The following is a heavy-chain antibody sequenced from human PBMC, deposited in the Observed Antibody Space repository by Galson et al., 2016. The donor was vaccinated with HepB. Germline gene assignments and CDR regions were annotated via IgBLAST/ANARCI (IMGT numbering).Heavy chain of an antibody. V-gene: IGHV3-33*01. CDR1: GFTFRNYG. CDR3: ARDLNYGGNSILSYYYGIDV. D-gene: IGHD4-23*01. Sequence: SLRLSCAASGFTFRNYGMHWVRQAPGKGLEWVAVIWYDGSNEYYADSVKGRFTISRDNSKNTLYLQMNSLRVEDTAVFYCARDLNYGGNSILSYYYGIDVWGQGTTVTVSS. CDR2: IWYDGSNE. J-gene: IGHJ6*02.